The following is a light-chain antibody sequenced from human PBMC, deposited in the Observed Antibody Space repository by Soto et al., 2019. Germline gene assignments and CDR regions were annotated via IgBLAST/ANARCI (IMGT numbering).Light chain of an antibody. CDR1: QSITTW. Sequence: DIQMTESPSTVSAYVGDSVTITCRASQSITTWLAWYQQRPGKAPKLLIYDVSSLQSGVPSRFSGSGSGTEFTLTISSLQPDDFATYYCQQYYLYWTFGQGTKVDIK. J-gene: IGKJ1*01. V-gene: IGKV1-5*01. CDR3: QQYYLYWT. CDR2: DVS.